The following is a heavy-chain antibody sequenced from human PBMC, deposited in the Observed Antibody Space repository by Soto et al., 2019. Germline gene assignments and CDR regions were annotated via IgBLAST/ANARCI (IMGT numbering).Heavy chain of an antibody. CDR2: INHSGST. CDR3: AREGFGESPRAEYFQH. CDR1: GGSFSGYY. V-gene: IGHV4-34*01. Sequence: QVQLQQWGAGLLKPSETLSLTCAVYGGSFSGYYWSWIRQPPGKGLEWIGEINHSGSTNYNPSLKSRVTISVDTSKNQFSLKLSSVTAADTAVYYCAREGFGESPRAEYFQHWGQGTLVTVSS. D-gene: IGHD3-10*01. J-gene: IGHJ1*01.